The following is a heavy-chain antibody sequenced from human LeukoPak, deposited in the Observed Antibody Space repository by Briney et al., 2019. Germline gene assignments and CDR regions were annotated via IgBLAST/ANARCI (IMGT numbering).Heavy chain of an antibody. J-gene: IGHJ4*02. CDR2: IKQDGSEK. CDR3: ARDKGILTGLPFDY. V-gene: IGHV3-7*01. D-gene: IGHD3-9*01. CDR1: GFTFSMYW. Sequence: GGSLRLSCAASGFTFSMYWMNWVRQSPGKGLEWVADIKQDGSEKYYVDSVKGRFTISRDNAKNSLYLQMDSLRGEDTAVYYCARDKGILTGLPFDYWGQGTLVTVSS.